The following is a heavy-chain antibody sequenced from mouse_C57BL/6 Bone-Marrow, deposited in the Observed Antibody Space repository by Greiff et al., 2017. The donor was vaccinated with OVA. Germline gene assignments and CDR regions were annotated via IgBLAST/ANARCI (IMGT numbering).Heavy chain of an antibody. CDR1: GYSFTGYY. Sequence: VQLQQSGPELVKPGASVKISCKASGYSFTGYYMNWVKQSPEKSLEWIGEINPSTGGTTYNQKFKAKATLTVDKSSSTAYMQLKSLTSEDSAVYYWASYFYYGSSYDDYWGQGTTLTVSS. CDR3: ASYFYYGSSYDDY. V-gene: IGHV1-42*01. J-gene: IGHJ2*01. D-gene: IGHD1-1*01. CDR2: INPSTGGT.